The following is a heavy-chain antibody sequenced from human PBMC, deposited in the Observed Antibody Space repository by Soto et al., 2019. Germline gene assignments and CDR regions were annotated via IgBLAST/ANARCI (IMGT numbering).Heavy chain of an antibody. V-gene: IGHV4-59*01. D-gene: IGHD5-12*01. CDR1: GGSISSYY. J-gene: IGHJ4*02. CDR2: IYYSGST. CDR3: AGKYSGYDYYFDY. Sequence: SETLFLTCTVSGGSISSYYWSWIRQTPGKGMEWIGYIYYSGSTNYTPSLKSRVTISVDTSKNQFSLKLSSVTAADTAVYYCAGKYSGYDYYFDYWRQGTLDPVSS.